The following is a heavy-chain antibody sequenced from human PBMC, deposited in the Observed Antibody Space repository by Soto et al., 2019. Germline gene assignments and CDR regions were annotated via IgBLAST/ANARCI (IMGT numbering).Heavy chain of an antibody. J-gene: IGHJ3*01. CDR3: AKKTRMVVVIRSFDS. V-gene: IGHV4-59*12. CDR2: IYYSGST. D-gene: IGHD3-22*01. Sequence: SETLSLTCTVSGGSISSYYWSWIRQPPGKGLEWIGYIYYSGSTNYNPSLKSRVTISVDTSKNQFSLKLSSVTAADTAVYYCAKKTRMVVVIRSFDSWGQGTMVT. CDR1: GGSISSYY.